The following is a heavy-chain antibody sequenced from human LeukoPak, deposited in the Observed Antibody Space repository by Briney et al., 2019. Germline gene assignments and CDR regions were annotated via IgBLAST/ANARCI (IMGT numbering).Heavy chain of an antibody. CDR1: GGTFSSYA. D-gene: IGHD6-6*01. Sequence: SVKVSCKASGGTFSSYAISWVRQAPGQGLECMGRIIPIFGTANYAQKFQGRVTITTDESTSTAYMELSSLRSEDTAVYYCAREGIYSSSSHFDYWGQGTLVTVSS. V-gene: IGHV1-69*05. CDR2: IIPIFGTA. J-gene: IGHJ4*02. CDR3: AREGIYSSSSHFDY.